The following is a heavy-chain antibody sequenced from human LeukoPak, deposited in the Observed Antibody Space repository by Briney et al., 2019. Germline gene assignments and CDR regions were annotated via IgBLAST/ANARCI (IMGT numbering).Heavy chain of an antibody. V-gene: IGHV3-9*01. D-gene: IGHD5-18*01. CDR2: ISWNSGII. CDR3: TIDSVAMVTTSDY. J-gene: IGHJ4*02. CDR1: GFTFHDYA. Sequence: GGSLRLSCAASGFTFHDYAMHWVRQAPGKGLEWVSGISWNSGIIGYADSVKGRFTTSRDNAKNSLYLQMNSLRPEDTALYYCTIDSVAMVTTSDYWGQGTLVTVSS.